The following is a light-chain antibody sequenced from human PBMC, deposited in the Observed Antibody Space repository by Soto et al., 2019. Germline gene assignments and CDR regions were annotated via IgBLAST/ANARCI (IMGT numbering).Light chain of an antibody. Sequence: DIQMTQSPSTLSASVGDRVTITCRASQSISDSLAWYQQKPGKAPKLLIYEASNLKSGVPSRFSGSGSGTEYTLTISSLQPDDFASYYCQQCNGYWTFGQGTKVEIK. CDR3: QQCNGYWT. V-gene: IGKV1-5*03. J-gene: IGKJ1*01. CDR1: QSISDS. CDR2: EAS.